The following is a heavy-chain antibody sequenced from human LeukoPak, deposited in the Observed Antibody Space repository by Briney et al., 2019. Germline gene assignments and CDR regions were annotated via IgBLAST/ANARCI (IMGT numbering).Heavy chain of an antibody. J-gene: IGHJ4*02. CDR3: AKGTPGDLLWFGEYHFDY. CDR1: GFTFSSYS. Sequence: PGGSLRLSCAASGFTFSSYSMNWVRQAPGKGLEWVSSISSSSSYIYYADSVKGRFTISRDNAKNSLYLQMNSLRAEDTALYYCAKGTPGDLLWFGEYHFDYWGQGTLVTVSS. V-gene: IGHV3-21*04. D-gene: IGHD3-10*01. CDR2: ISSSSSYI.